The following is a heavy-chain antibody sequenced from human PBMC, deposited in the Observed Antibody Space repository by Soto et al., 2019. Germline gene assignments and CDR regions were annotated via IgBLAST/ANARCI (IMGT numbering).Heavy chain of an antibody. J-gene: IGHJ6*02. CDR3: AGELWGSVSYYRRYYYYGMDV. V-gene: IGHV3-48*02. CDR2: ISSSNSTI. CDR1: GFTFSSYS. Sequence: EVQLVESGGGLVQPWWSLRLSCAASGFTFSSYSMNWVRQAPGKGLEWVSYISSSNSTIYYTDSVKGRFTISRDNAKNSLYLQMNSLRYEDTAVYYCAGELWGSVSYYRRYYYYGMDVWGQGTTVTVSS. D-gene: IGHD3-10*01.